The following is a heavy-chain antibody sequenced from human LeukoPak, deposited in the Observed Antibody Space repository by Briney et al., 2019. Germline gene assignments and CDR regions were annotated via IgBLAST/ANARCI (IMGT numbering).Heavy chain of an antibody. V-gene: IGHV3-48*03. CDR2: INYGGSTI. J-gene: IGHJ6*04. CDR1: GFTFSSCD. D-gene: IGHD5/OR15-5a*01. CDR3: VRDRGAYDVRVHGGL. Sequence: GESLTLSCAVYGFTFSSCDMNWIRQAPGKGLEWISYINYGGSTIYYADSVKGRSTISRENAKNSLYLQLNSLRAEDTALYYCVRDRGAYDVRVHGGLWGRGTMVTVSS.